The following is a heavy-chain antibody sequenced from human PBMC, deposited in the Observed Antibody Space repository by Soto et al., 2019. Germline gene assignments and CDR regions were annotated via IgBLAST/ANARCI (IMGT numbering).Heavy chain of an antibody. J-gene: IGHJ4*02. CDR1: SDSISSSYW. Sequence: QVQLQESGPGLVKPSGTLSLTCAVSSDSISSSYWWSWVRQPPGKGLEWIGEIYHSGSTNYNPSLKSRVTISVDKSNNDFSLKLSSVTAADTAVYYCARGGDYRFDYWGRGTLVTVSS. CDR3: ARGGDYRFDY. D-gene: IGHD4-17*01. CDR2: IYHSGST. V-gene: IGHV4-4*02.